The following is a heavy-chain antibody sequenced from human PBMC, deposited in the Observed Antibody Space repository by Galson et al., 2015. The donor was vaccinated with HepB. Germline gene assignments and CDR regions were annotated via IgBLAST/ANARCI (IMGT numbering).Heavy chain of an antibody. Sequence: SVKVSCKASGYTFTSYYMHWVRQAPGQGLEWMGIINPSGGSTSYAQKFQGRVTMTRDTSTSTAYMELSSLRSEDTAVYYCARDRKASIPTTYGMDVWGQGTTVTVSS. CDR2: INPSGGST. CDR3: ARDRKASIPTTYGMDV. D-gene: IGHD6-6*01. CDR1: GYTFTSYY. J-gene: IGHJ6*02. V-gene: IGHV1-46*01.